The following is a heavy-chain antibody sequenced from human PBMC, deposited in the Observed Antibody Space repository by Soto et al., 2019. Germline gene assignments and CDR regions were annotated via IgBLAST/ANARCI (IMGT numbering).Heavy chain of an antibody. J-gene: IGHJ4*02. Sequence: QVQVVQSGAEVKKPGASVKVSCKTSGYFFNDYHMHWVRKAPGQGLEWMGWINPKNGDTNYAKNFHDRVTMTSDTSISTGYIEFSRLTSDDTAVYYCAREAGGSKIAAGLLDHWGQGTLVTVSS. D-gene: IGHD2-2*01. V-gene: IGHV1-2*02. CDR3: AREAGGSKIAAGLLDH. CDR1: GYFFNDYH. CDR2: INPKNGDT.